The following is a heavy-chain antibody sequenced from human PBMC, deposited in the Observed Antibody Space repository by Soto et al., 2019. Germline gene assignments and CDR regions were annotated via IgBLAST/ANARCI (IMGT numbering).Heavy chain of an antibody. Sequence: QVQLQESGPGLVKPSETLSLTCTVSSGSISNDYWMWIRQPPGKGLEWVGFIFYSGNTNYHQSLKSRVPISVDIAKSQFSLELNSGTAAATAVYFCDREIQGDGHFDYWGQGILVTVSS. CDR2: IFYSGNT. D-gene: IGHD5-18*01. V-gene: IGHV4-59*01. CDR1: SGSISNDY. J-gene: IGHJ4*02. CDR3: DREIQGDGHFDY.